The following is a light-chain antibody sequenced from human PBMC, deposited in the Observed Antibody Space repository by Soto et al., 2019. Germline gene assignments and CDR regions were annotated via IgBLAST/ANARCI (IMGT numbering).Light chain of an antibody. CDR2: DAS. CDR3: QQYNAYSAT. J-gene: IGKJ5*01. CDR1: QTIRSW. Sequence: DIQMTQSPSTLSGSVGDRVTITCRASQTIRSWLAWYQPKPGRAPKVLIYDASSLESGVPSRFSGSRSGTECTITITSLQPDDVATYYCQQYNAYSATLSQGTRLEI. V-gene: IGKV1-5*01.